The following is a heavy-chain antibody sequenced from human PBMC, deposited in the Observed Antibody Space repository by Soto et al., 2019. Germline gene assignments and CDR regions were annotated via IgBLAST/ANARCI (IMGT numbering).Heavy chain of an antibody. Sequence: GASVKVSCKASGYTFTGYYMHWVRQAPGQGLEWMGWINPNSGGTNYAQKFQGRVTMTRDTSISTAYMELSRLRSDDTAVYYCARESPSSQFYYYGMDVWGQGTTVTV. CDR3: ARESPSSQFYYYGMDV. CDR1: GYTFTGYY. J-gene: IGHJ6*02. CDR2: INPNSGGT. V-gene: IGHV1-2*02.